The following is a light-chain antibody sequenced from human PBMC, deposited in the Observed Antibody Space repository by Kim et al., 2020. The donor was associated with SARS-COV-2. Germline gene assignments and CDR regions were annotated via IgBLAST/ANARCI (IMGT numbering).Light chain of an antibody. CDR2: DAS. CDR3: QQSGSLRT. V-gene: IGKV3-20*01. J-gene: IGKJ5*01. CDR1: RVVVSSY. Sequence: PGEEPTPPSRPGRVVVSSYLASYRQIPSHARTPLIYDASSRVAGIPDRFSGSVSERDFSLTISSLEPKYLAVYYCQQSGSLRTFGQGTRMGIK.